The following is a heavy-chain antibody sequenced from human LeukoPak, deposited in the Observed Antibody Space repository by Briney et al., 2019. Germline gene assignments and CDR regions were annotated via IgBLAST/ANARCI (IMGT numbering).Heavy chain of an antibody. CDR1: GGSISSFY. CDR3: ARGVRITMVRGVIHYYYYMDV. D-gene: IGHD3-10*01. V-gene: IGHV4-4*09. Sequence: SETLSLTCTVCGGSISSFYWRWLRHPPGKGLEWIGYIYTSGSTNYNPPLRSRLPIPVDTSNNHISLKLSSVTAADTAVYYCARGVRITMVRGVIHYYYYMDVWGKGTTVTVSS. J-gene: IGHJ6*03. CDR2: IYTSGST.